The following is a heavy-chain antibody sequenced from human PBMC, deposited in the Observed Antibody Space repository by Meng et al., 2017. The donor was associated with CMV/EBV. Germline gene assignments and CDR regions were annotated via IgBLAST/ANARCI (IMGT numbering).Heavy chain of an antibody. CDR3: ARIGERWFDP. V-gene: IGHV3-21*01. CDR2: ISSSSSYI. CDR1: GFTFSSYS. Sequence: GESLKISCAVSGFTFSSYSMNWVRQAPGKGLEWVSSISSSSSYIYYADSVKGRFTISRDNAKNSLYLQMNSLRAEDTAVYYCARIGERWFDPWGQGTLVTVSS. J-gene: IGHJ5*02.